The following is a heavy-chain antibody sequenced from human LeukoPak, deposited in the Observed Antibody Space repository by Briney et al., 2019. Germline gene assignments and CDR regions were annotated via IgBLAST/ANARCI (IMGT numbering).Heavy chain of an antibody. V-gene: IGHV1-18*01. Sequence: ASVKVSCKASGYTFTSYGISWVRQAPGQGLEWMGWISAYNGNTNYAQKLRGRVTMTTDTSTSTAYMELRSLRSDDTAVYYCARDSRLDNWFDPWGQGTLVTVSS. J-gene: IGHJ5*02. CDR1: GYTFTSYG. CDR3: ARDSRLDNWFDP. CDR2: ISAYNGNT.